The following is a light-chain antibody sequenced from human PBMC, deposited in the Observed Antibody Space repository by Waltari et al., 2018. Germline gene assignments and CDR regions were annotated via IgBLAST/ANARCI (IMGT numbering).Light chain of an antibody. J-gene: IGKJ3*01. Sequence: DIVMTQSPDSLAVSLGERATIHCKSSQSVLYSSDNKNYLAWYQQKPGQPPKLLIYWASTREFGVPDRFSGSGSGTDFTLTISSLQPEDVAAYYCQQYYSTPFTFGPGTKVDIK. CDR3: QQYYSTPFT. CDR1: QSVLYSSDNKNY. V-gene: IGKV4-1*01. CDR2: WAS.